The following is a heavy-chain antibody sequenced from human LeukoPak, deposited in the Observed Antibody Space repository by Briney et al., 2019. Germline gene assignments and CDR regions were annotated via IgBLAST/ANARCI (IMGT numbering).Heavy chain of an antibody. J-gene: IGHJ6*03. CDR2: IRYDGSNK. V-gene: IGHV3-30*02. Sequence: PWGSLRISCAAAGFTFSSYGMDWVRQAPGKGLEWVAFIRYDGSNKYYADSVKGRFTISRDNSKNTLYLQMNSLRAEDTAVYYCAKPYTGYYYYMDVWGKGTTVTISS. CDR1: GFTFSSYG. CDR3: AKPYTGYYYYMDV. D-gene: IGHD5-18*01.